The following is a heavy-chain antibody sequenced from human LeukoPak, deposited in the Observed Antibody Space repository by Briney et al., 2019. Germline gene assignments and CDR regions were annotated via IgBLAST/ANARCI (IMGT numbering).Heavy chain of an antibody. CDR1: GGSIIIGSYD. CDR2: IYTSGST. D-gene: IGHD3-10*01. CDR3: ARDMVRGAWAFDI. V-gene: IGHV4-61*02. Sequence: SATLSLTCTVSGGSIIIGSYDWSWLRQPAGKGLEWIVRIYTSGSTNHVPTLNSLVTITVDTSKHQFTRKLSSVTAAVSAVVYYARDMVRGAWAFDIWGQGTMVSVPS. J-gene: IGHJ3*02.